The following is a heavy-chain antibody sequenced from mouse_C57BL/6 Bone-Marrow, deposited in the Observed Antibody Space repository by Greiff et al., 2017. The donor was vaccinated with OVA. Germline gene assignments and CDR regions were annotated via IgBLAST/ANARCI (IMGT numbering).Heavy chain of an antibody. CDR3: ARRNGSSPMDY. J-gene: IGHJ4*01. CDR2: ICPGSGST. D-gene: IGHD1-1*01. CDR1: GYTFTSYW. Sequence: QVQLQQSGAELVKPGASVKMSCKASGYTFTSYWITWVKQRPGQGLEWIGDICPGSGSTNYNEKFKSKATLTVDTSSSTAYMQLSSLTSEDSAVYYCARRNGSSPMDYWGQGTSVTVSS. V-gene: IGHV1-55*01.